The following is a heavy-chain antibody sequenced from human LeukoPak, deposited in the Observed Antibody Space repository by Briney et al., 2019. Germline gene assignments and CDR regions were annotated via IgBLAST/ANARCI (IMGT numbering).Heavy chain of an antibody. D-gene: IGHD3-10*01. CDR3: ARYYGSGSHPSYPGGWFDP. V-gene: IGHV3-74*01. J-gene: IGHJ5*02. CDR2: INSDGSFA. Sequence: GGSLRLSCAASGFAFSSYWMHWVRQAPGKGLVWVSRINSDGSFASYADSVKGRFTISRDNAKNSLYLQMNSLRAEDTAVYYCARYYGSGSHPSYPGGWFDPWGQGTLVTVSS. CDR1: GFAFSSYW.